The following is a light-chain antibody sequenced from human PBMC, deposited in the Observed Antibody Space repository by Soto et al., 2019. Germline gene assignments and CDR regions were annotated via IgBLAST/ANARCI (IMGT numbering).Light chain of an antibody. J-gene: IGKJ2*01. V-gene: IGKV1-27*01. Sequence: DIVMTQSPASLSTSVGDRVTITCRATQGISNYLACYQQKQGQVPKLLINAASTVQSGVPTRFSGSGSGTDVTLTISSLPPEDGATYYCQKDNSAPFTFGQGTKLEIK. CDR3: QKDNSAPFT. CDR1: QGISNY. CDR2: AAS.